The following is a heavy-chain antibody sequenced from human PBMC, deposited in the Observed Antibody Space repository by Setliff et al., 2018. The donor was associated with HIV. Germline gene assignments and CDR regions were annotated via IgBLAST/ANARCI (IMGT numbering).Heavy chain of an antibody. CDR1: GVSITSATYY. V-gene: IGHV4-31*11. CDR3: ARRTSGPAGIDY. CDR2: IDYSGSA. J-gene: IGHJ4*02. D-gene: IGHD1-26*01. Sequence: KASETLSLTCAVSGVSITSATYYWSWIRHSPGKGLEWIGYIDYSGSAFYNPSLKSRLTISRDTSKNQFSLRMKSVTAADTAVYYCARRTSGPAGIDYWGQGTLVTVSS.